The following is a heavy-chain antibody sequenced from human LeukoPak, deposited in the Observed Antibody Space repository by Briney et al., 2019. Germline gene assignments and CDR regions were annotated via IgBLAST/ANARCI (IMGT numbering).Heavy chain of an antibody. CDR2: IYNGVPT. D-gene: IGHD6-19*01. Sequence: PSETLSLTCTASGAPISRFYWNWVRQPPGKGLEWIGNIYNGVPTFFNPSLKSRVTLSVDTSKTQFSLQLASVTAAGTAVYYCVQTTGWPGLDYWGQGVLVTVSS. V-gene: IGHV4-4*09. CDR1: GAPISRFY. J-gene: IGHJ4*02. CDR3: VQTTGWPGLDY.